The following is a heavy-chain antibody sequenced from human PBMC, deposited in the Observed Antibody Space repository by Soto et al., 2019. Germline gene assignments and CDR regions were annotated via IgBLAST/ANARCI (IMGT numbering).Heavy chain of an antibody. CDR3: SKGNGNYFDS. V-gene: IGHV4-4*02. CDR2: IYHSGSS. CDR1: GASISSTYW. J-gene: IGHJ4*02. Sequence: SETLSLTCAVSGASISSTYWWSWVRQPPGKGLEWIGEIYHSGSSNYNPSLESRVTISVDKSTNQFSLKLSSVTAADTAVYFCSKGNGNYFDSWRQGTMVTVS.